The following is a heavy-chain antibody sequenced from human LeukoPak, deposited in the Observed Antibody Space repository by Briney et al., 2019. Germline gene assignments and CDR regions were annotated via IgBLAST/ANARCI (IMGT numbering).Heavy chain of an antibody. CDR3: ARFKDCPFDY. Sequence: GGSLRLSCAASGFTFSSYEMNWVRQVPGKGLEWVSYISSSGATKYYADSVKGRLTISRDNAKNSLYLQMNSLRAEDTAVYYCARFKDCPFDYWGQGTLVTVSS. CDR1: GFTFSSYE. V-gene: IGHV3-48*03. D-gene: IGHD2-21*02. J-gene: IGHJ4*02. CDR2: ISSSGATK.